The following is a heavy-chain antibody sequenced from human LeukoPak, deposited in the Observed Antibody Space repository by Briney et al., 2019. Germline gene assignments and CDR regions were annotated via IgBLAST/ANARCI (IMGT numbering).Heavy chain of an antibody. J-gene: IGHJ4*02. CDR3: ARDRWSIAAATTSAVDC. V-gene: IGHV4-39*07. D-gene: IGHD6-13*01. CDR1: GGSISSTSYC. CDR2: IYYGGST. Sequence: SETLSLTCTVSGGSISSTSYCWGWIRQPPGKGLEWIGSIYYGGSTYYNPSLKSRVTISVDTSKNQFSLKLNSVTAADTAVYYCARDRWSIAAATTSAVDCWGQGTLVTVSS.